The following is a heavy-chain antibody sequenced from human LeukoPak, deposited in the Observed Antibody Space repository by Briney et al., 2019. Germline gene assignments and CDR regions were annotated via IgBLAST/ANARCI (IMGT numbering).Heavy chain of an antibody. D-gene: IGHD2-15*01. J-gene: IGHJ5*02. V-gene: IGHV1-58*02. CDR2: IVVGSGNT. CDR1: GFTFTSSA. CDR3: ARVGLYCSGGSCYSRPARFDP. Sequence: SVKVSCKASGFTFTSSAMQWVRQARGQRLEWIGWIVVGSGNTNYAQKFQERVTITRDMSTSTAYMELSSLRSEDTAVYYCARVGLYCSGGSCYSRPARFDPWGQGTLVTVSS.